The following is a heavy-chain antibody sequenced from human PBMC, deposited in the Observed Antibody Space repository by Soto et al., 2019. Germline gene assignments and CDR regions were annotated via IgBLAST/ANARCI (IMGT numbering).Heavy chain of an antibody. V-gene: IGHV3-7*03. D-gene: IGHD2-2*01. CDR3: ARYAATGHFDY. CDR1: GFTFSIYW. CDR2: IKQDGSEK. J-gene: IGHJ4*02. Sequence: GSLRLSCAASGFTFSIYWMSWVRQAPGKGLEWVANIKQDGSEKYYVDSVKGRFTISRDNAKNSLYLQMNSLRAEDTAVYYCARYAATGHFDYWGQGTLVTVSS.